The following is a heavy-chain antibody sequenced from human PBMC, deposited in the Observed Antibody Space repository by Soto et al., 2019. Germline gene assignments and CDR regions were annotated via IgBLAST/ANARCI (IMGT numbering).Heavy chain of an antibody. D-gene: IGHD3-10*01. V-gene: IGHV3-9*01. Sequence: EVQLVESGGGLVQPGRSLRLSCAASGFTFDDYAMHWVRQAPGKGLEWVSGISWNSGSIGYADSVKGRFTIPRDNAKNSLYLQMNSLRAEDTALYYCAKDIFFGPFDYWGQGTLVTVSS. CDR1: GFTFDDYA. J-gene: IGHJ4*02. CDR2: ISWNSGSI. CDR3: AKDIFFGPFDY.